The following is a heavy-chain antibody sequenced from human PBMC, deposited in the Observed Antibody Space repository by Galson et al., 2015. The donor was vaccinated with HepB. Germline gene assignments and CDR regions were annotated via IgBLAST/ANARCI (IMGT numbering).Heavy chain of an antibody. V-gene: IGHV4-59*01. CDR3: ASYEVEGYCSGGSCPII. CDR2: IYYSGST. D-gene: IGHD2-15*01. CDR1: GGSISSYY. J-gene: IGHJ3*02. Sequence: SETLSLTCTVSGGSISSYYWSWIRQPPGKGLEWIGYIYYSGSTNYNPSLKSRVTISVDTSKNQFSLKLSSVTAADTAVYYCASYEVEGYCSGGSCPIIWGQGTMVTVSS.